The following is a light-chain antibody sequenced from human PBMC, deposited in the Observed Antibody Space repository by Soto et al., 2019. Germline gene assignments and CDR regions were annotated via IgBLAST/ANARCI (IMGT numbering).Light chain of an antibody. Sequence: QAVVTQPPSVSGAPGQRVTISCAGTSSNIGAGYGVHWYQQLPGRAPKLLIHNYVNRPSGVPDRFSGSKSGTSASLAITGLQADDEADYYCSSYTNIVTLVFGGGTKLTVL. CDR3: SSYTNIVTLV. J-gene: IGLJ2*01. CDR1: SSNIGAGYG. CDR2: NYV. V-gene: IGLV1-40*01.